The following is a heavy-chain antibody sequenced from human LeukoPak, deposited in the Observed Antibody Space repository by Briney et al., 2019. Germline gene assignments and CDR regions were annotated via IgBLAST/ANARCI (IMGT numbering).Heavy chain of an antibody. CDR2: INPSGGST. D-gene: IGHD2-21*02. V-gene: IGHV1-46*01. CDR3: ARALAYCGGDCRYTNNWFDP. Sequence: ASVKVSCKASGYTFTSYYMHWVRQAPGQGLEWMGIINPSGGSTSYAQKFQGRVTMTRDTSTSTVYMELSSLRSEDTAVYYCARALAYCGGDCRYTNNWFDPWGQGTLDTVSS. CDR1: GYTFTSYY. J-gene: IGHJ5*02.